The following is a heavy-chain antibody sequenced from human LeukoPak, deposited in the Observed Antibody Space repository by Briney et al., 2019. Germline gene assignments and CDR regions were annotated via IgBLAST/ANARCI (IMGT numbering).Heavy chain of an antibody. V-gene: IGHV3-30*02. CDR3: TTDWFITMIVVDGGYYYMDV. CDR2: IRYDGSNK. CDR1: GFTFSSYG. J-gene: IGHJ6*03. Sequence: PGGSLRLSCAASGFTFSSYGMHWVRQAPGKGLEWVAFIRYDGSNKYYADSVKGRFTISRDDSKNTLYLQMNSLKTEDTAVYYCTTDWFITMIVVDGGYYYMDVWGKGTTVTISS. D-gene: IGHD3-22*01.